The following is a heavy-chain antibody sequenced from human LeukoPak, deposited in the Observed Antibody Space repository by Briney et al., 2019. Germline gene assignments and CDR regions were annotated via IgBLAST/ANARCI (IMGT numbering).Heavy chain of an antibody. CDR2: IIPIFGTA. D-gene: IGHD5-18*01. J-gene: IGHJ3*02. CDR3: VSNGLWLNAFDI. V-gene: IGHV1-69*05. Sequence: SVKVSCKASGGTFSSYAISWVRQAPGQGLEWMGGIIPIFGTANYAQKFQGRVTITTDESTSTAYMELSSLRSEDTAVYYCVSNGLWLNAFDIWGQGTMVTVSS. CDR1: GGTFSSYA.